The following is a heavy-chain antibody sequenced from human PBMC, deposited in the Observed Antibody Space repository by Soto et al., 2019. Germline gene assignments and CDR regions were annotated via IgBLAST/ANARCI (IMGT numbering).Heavy chain of an antibody. J-gene: IGHJ3*02. D-gene: IGHD1-26*01. V-gene: IGHV1-46*03. Sequence: QVQLVQSGAEVKKPGASVKVSCKASVYTFTSYYMHWVRQAPGQGLEWMGIIKPSGGSTSYAQKFQGIVTMTRDTAKSTINTMQSSLRSEDSAVYYCARDVGRGADAFEIWAQRTMVTVTS. CDR1: VYTFTSYY. CDR2: IKPSGGST. CDR3: ARDVGRGADAFEI.